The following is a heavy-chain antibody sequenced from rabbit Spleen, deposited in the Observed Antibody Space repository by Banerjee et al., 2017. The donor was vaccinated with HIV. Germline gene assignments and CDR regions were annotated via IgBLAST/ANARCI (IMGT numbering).Heavy chain of an antibody. V-gene: IGHV1S47*01. D-gene: IGHD4-2*01. CDR2: IDPVFGIT. CDR1: GFDFSSYG. Sequence: QEQLVESGGGLVQPGGSLKLSCKASGFDFSSYGVSWVRQGPGKGLEWIGYIDPVFGITYYASWVNGRFSISRENAQNTVFLQMTSLTAADTATYFCARNHYNYAGGGATYSGFNLWGQGTLVTVS. CDR3: ARNHYNYAGGGATYSGFNL. J-gene: IGHJ4*01.